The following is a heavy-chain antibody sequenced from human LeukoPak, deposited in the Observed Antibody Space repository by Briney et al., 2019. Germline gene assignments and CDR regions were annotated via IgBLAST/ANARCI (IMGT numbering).Heavy chain of an antibody. Sequence: PGGSLRLSCAASGFTFSSYAMTWVRQAPGKGLEWVSLISGSGGSAYYADSVKGRFTISRDNSKNTLYLQMNSLRAEGTAVYYCAKVHYYGSGSYDYWGQGTLVTVSS. CDR2: ISGSGGSA. V-gene: IGHV3-23*01. D-gene: IGHD3-10*01. CDR1: GFTFSSYA. CDR3: AKVHYYGSGSYDY. J-gene: IGHJ4*02.